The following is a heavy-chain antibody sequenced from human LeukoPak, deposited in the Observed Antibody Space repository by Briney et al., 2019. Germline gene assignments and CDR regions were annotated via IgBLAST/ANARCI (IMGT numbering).Heavy chain of an antibody. D-gene: IGHD2-2*01. Sequence: AGGSLRLSCAACGFMFSDYAMHWVRQAPGKGLEWVAFIDYGGSYKYYADSAKGRFTISRDNSRNTLYLQMNSLRVEDTAVYYCARTILPAPDYWGQGTLVTVSS. CDR1: GFMFSDYA. J-gene: IGHJ4*02. CDR2: IDYGGSYK. CDR3: ARTILPAPDY. V-gene: IGHV3-30*04.